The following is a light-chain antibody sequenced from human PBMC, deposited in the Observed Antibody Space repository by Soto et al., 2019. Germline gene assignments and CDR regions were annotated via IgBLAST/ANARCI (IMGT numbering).Light chain of an antibody. V-gene: IGKV3-20*01. J-gene: IGKJ1*01. CDR3: QQYDSSQWT. CDR2: GVS. Sequence: EIVLTQSPGTLSLSPGERATLSCRASQSVSSSYLAWYQQKPVQAPKFLIYGVSSRATGIPDRFSGSGSGTDFTLTISRLEPEDFAVYYCQQYDSSQWTFGQGTKVEIK. CDR1: QSVSSSY.